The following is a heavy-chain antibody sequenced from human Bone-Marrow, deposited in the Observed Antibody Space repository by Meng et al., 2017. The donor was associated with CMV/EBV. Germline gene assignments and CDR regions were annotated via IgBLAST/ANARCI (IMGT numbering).Heavy chain of an antibody. V-gene: IGHV4-59*01. CDR2: IYYSGST. J-gene: IGHJ6*02. CDR1: GGSISSYY. CDR3: ARDSTIVGVKGYYYGMDV. Sequence: SETLSLTCTVSGGSISSYYWSWIRQPPGKGLEWIGYIYYSGSTNYNPSLKSRVTISVDTSKNQFSLKLSSVTAADTAVYYCARDSTIVGVKGYYYGMDVWGQGTTVTVSS. D-gene: IGHD1-26*01.